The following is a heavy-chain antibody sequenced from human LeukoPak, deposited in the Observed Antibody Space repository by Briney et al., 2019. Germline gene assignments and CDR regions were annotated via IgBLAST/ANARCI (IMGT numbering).Heavy chain of an antibody. D-gene: IGHD6-19*01. CDR3: ARDIAVAGIGWFDP. CDR2: IYYSGST. Sequence: PSETLSLTCTVSGGSISSYYWSWIRQPPGKGLEWIGYIYYSGSTNYNPSLKSRVTISVDTSKKQFSLKLSSVTSADTAVYYCARDIAVAGIGWFDPWGQGTLVTVSS. CDR1: GGSISSYY. J-gene: IGHJ5*02. V-gene: IGHV4-59*01.